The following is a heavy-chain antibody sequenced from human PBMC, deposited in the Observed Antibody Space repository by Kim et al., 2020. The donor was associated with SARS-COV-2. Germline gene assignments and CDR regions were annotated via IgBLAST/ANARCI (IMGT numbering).Heavy chain of an antibody. CDR1: GYTFTSYY. Sequence: ASVKVSCKASGYTFTSYYMHWVRQAPGQGLEWMGIINPSGGSTSYAQKFQGRVTMTRDTSTSTVYMELSSLRSEDTAVYYCARCRDMITFGGVIAGMDVWSQGTTVTVSS. CDR2: INPSGGST. D-gene: IGHD3-16*01. CDR3: ARCRDMITFGGVIAGMDV. V-gene: IGHV1-46*01. J-gene: IGHJ6*02.